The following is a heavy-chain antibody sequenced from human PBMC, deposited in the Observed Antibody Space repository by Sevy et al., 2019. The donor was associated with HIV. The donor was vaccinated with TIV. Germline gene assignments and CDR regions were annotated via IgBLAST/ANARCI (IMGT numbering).Heavy chain of an antibody. CDR2: IYYSGST. CDR1: GGSISSSSYY. V-gene: IGHV4-39*01. D-gene: IGHD3-16*02. J-gene: IGHJ6*03. Sequence: ETLSLTCTVSGGSISSSSYYWGWIRQPPGKGLEWIGSIYYSGSTYYNPSLKSRVTISVDTSKNQFSLKLSSVTAADTAGYYCARHISMITFGGVIVRGDYYMDVWGKGTTVTVSS. CDR3: ARHISMITFGGVIVRGDYYMDV.